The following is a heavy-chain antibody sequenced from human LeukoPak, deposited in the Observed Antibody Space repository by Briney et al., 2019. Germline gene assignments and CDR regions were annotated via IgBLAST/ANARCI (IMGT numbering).Heavy chain of an antibody. CDR3: ARSYRAREFDY. V-gene: IGHV1-18*01. Sequence: ASVKVSCKASGYTFTSYGISWVRQAPGQGLEWMGWINAYNGNTNYAQKFQGRVTMTTDTSTSTAYMELRSLRSDDTAVYYCARSYRAREFDYWGQGTLVTVSS. CDR2: INAYNGNT. J-gene: IGHJ4*02. D-gene: IGHD3-16*02. CDR1: GYTFTSYG.